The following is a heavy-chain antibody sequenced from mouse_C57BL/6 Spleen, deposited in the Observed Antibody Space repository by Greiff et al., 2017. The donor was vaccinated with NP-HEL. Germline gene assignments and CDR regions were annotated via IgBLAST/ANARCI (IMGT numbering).Heavy chain of an antibody. V-gene: IGHV1-54*01. D-gene: IGHD3-3*01. CDR2: INPGSGGT. CDR3: ARGDLGYFDY. J-gene: IGHJ2*01. Sequence: QVQLKQSGAELVRPGTSVKVSCKASGYAFTNYLIEWVKQRPGQGLEWIGVINPGSGGTNYNEKFKGKATLTADKSSSTAYMQLSSLTSEDSAVYFCARGDLGYFDYWGQGTTLTVSS. CDR1: GYAFTNYL.